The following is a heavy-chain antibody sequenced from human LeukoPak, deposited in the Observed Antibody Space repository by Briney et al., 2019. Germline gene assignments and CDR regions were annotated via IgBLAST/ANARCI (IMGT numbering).Heavy chain of an antibody. CDR2: IKSKTDGGTT. Sequence: GGSLRLSCAASGFTFSNAWMSWVRQAPGKGLEWVGRIKSKTDGGTTDYAAPVKGRFTISRDDSKNTLYLQMNSLKAEDTAVYYCTTALEYYDFWSGILDYWGQGTLVTVSS. CDR1: GFTFSNAW. V-gene: IGHV3-15*01. J-gene: IGHJ4*02. CDR3: TTALEYYDFWSGILDY. D-gene: IGHD3-3*01.